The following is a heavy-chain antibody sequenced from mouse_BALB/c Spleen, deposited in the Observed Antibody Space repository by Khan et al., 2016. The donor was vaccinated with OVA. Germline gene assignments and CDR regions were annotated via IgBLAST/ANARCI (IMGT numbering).Heavy chain of an antibody. CDR3: ARSSLRWDFDY. Sequence: VQLQESGAELAKPGASVKMSCKASGYTFTNYWILWVKQRPGQGLEWIGYINPSTGYTEYNQNFKDKATLTADKSSSTAYMQLSSLTSEDSAVYYCARSSLRWDFDYWGQGTTLTVSA. D-gene: IGHD1-1*01. CDR2: INPSTGYT. V-gene: IGHV1-7*01. J-gene: IGHJ2*01. CDR1: GYTFTNYW.